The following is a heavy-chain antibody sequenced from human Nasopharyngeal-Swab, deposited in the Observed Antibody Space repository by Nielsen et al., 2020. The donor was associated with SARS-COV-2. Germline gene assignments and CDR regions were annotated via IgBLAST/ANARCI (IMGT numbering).Heavy chain of an antibody. V-gene: IGHV3-73*01. CDR1: GFIFSASA. J-gene: IGHJ4*02. CDR3: TTDLYFDY. Sequence: GGSLRLSCAASGFIFSASAIHWVRQPLGKGLEWVGRIGDKEHNYATTYGASVQGRFTISRDDSKNTAFLQMDSLKTEDTALYYCTTDLYFDYWGQGTLVTVSS. CDR2: IGDKEHNYAT.